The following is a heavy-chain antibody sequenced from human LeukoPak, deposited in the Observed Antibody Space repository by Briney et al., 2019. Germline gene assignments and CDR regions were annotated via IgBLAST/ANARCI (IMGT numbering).Heavy chain of an antibody. CDR3: AKGKVAYCGGDCYSPTDY. J-gene: IGHJ4*02. D-gene: IGHD2-21*02. CDR2: ISYDGNNK. V-gene: IGHV3-30*18. CDR1: GFTFSSYG. Sequence: GGSLRLSCAASGFTFSSYGMHWVRQAPGKGLEWVAVISYDGNNKYYADSVKGRFTISRDNSKNTLYLQMNSLRAEDTAVYYCAKGKVAYCGGDCYSPTDYWGQGTLVTVSS.